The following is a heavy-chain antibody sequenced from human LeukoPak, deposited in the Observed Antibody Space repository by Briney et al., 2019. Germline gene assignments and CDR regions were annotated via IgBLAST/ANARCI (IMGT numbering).Heavy chain of an antibody. D-gene: IGHD3-22*01. CDR3: ARDPEYYDNSGYIDY. CDR2: ISSSGSTI. V-gene: IGHV3-11*01. J-gene: IGHJ4*02. Sequence: PGGSLRLSCAASGFTFSDYYMSWIRQTPGKGLEWVSYISSSGSTIYYADSVKGRFTISRDNAKNSLYLQMNSLRAEDTAVYYCARDPEYYDNSGYIDYWGQGTLVTVSS. CDR1: GFTFSDYY.